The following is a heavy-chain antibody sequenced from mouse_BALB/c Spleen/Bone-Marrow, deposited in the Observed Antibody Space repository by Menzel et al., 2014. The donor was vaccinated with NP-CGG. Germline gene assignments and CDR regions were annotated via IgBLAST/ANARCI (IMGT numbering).Heavy chain of an antibody. CDR2: INPSNGGT. V-gene: IGHV1S81*02. CDR3: TREGDSPFAY. Sequence: GAELVKPGASVKLSCKASGYTFTSYYMYWVKQRPGQGLEWIGEINPSNGGTNFDEKFKSKATLTVDKSSSTAYMQLSSLTSEDSAVYYCTREGDSPFAYWGQGTLVTVSA. CDR1: GYTFTSYY. D-gene: IGHD2-13*01. J-gene: IGHJ3*01.